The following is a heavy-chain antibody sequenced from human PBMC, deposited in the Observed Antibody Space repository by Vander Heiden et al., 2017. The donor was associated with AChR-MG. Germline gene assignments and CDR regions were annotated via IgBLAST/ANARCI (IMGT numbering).Heavy chain of an antibody. D-gene: IGHD3-16*01. J-gene: IGHJ3*02. CDR2: SSSGRSTI. CDR1: GSTFSTYG. V-gene: IGHV3-48*01. Sequence: EVQLVESGGGLVQPGGSLRPSLGASGSTFSTYGLNWVCPARGKGLELVSFSSSGRSTIYYADSVRGRFTISRDSAKNSLYLQMNSLRAEDTAVYYCARGLSRAFDMWGQGTRVTVSS. CDR3: ARGLSRAFDM.